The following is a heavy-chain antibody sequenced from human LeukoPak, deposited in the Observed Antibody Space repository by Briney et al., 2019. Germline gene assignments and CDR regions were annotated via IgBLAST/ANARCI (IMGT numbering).Heavy chain of an antibody. CDR1: GFIFSTYG. CDR3: ARSGGWTYFDN. J-gene: IGHJ4*02. V-gene: IGHV3-33*01. Sequence: GRSLTLSCAASGFIFSTYGMHWVRQAPGKGLEWVAVIWADGSNTDYADSVKGRFTISKDNSKNTLYSQMKSLRAGDRAVYYCARSGGWTYFDNWGQGTLVTVSS. CDR2: IWADGSNT. D-gene: IGHD2-15*01.